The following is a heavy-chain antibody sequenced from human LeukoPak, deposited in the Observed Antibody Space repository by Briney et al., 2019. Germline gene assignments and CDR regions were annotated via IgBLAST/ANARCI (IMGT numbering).Heavy chain of an antibody. CDR2: RYYRSKWYN. V-gene: IGHV6-1*01. CDR1: GDSVSSNSAA. CDR3: ARQVPTGYSSSYNWFDP. Sequence: SQTLSLTCAISGDSVSSNSAAWNWIRQSPSRGLEWLGRRYYRSKWYNDYAVSVKSRITINPDTSKNQFSLQLNSVTPEDTAVYYCARQVPTGYSSSYNWFDPWGQGTLVTVSS. D-gene: IGHD6-13*01. J-gene: IGHJ5*02.